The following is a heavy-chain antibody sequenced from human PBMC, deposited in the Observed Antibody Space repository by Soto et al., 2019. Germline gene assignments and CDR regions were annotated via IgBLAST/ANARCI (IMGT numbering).Heavy chain of an antibody. D-gene: IGHD6-19*01. J-gene: IGHJ4*02. CDR2: ISGSGGST. CDR3: AKEIAVAENERYFDY. V-gene: IGHV3-23*01. Sequence: EVQLLESGGGLVQPGGSLRLSCAASGFTFSSYAMSWVRQATGKGLEWVSAISGSGGSTYYADSVKGRFTISRDNSKNTLYRQMNSLRADDTAVYYCAKEIAVAENERYFDYCCQGTLVTVS. CDR1: GFTFSSYA.